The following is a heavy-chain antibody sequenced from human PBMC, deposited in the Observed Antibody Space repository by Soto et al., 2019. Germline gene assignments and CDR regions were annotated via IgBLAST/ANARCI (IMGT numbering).Heavy chain of an antibody. J-gene: IGHJ5*02. V-gene: IGHV1-8*01. CDR3: ARVEATPSPNWFDP. Sequence: ASVKVSCKASGYTFTNSDINWVRQAAGQGLEWMGWMNPSSANTGYAQKFQGRVTMTRDTSISTAYMELSNLRSEDTAMYYCARVEATPSPNWFDPWGQGTLVTVSS. CDR2: MNPSSANT. CDR1: GYTFTNSD.